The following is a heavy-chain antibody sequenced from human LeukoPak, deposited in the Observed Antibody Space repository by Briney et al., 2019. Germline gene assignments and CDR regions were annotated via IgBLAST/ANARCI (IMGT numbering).Heavy chain of an antibody. Sequence: GESLKISCQGSGYIFIYYSISWVRQMPGKGLEWMGRIDPSDSYTNYSPSFQGHVTISVDKSITTAYLQWSSLKASDTATYYCARQLRIWGAFDFWGQGTMVTVSS. D-gene: IGHD7-27*01. CDR1: GYIFIYYS. V-gene: IGHV5-10-1*01. CDR3: ARQLRIWGAFDF. CDR2: IDPSDSYT. J-gene: IGHJ3*01.